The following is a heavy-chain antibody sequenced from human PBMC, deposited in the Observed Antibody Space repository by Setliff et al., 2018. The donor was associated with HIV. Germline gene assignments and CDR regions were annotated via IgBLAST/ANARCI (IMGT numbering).Heavy chain of an antibody. J-gene: IGHJ4*02. CDR2: VYHTGST. V-gene: IGHV4-61*05. Sequence: PSETLSLTCTVSRGSISSGTYYWTWIRQPPGKGLEWIGEVYHTGSTNYNPSLKSRVITSIDKSKNQFSLKIDSVTAADTAVYYCARRPLFGVVIASVAKMEFDYWGQGTLVTVSS. CDR1: RGSISSGTYY. D-gene: IGHD3-3*01. CDR3: ARRPLFGVVIASVAKMEFDY.